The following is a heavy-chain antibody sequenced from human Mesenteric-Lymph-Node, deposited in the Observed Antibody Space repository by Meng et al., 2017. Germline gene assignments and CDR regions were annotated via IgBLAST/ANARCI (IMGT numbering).Heavy chain of an antibody. D-gene: IGHD2-2*01. V-gene: IGHV4-30-4*01. Sequence: HVLLQEPCPAVVKPSQPSSHTCSVSAGYISSGDSYCSWRRPPAGKRLEWGGYIYYSGSTYYNPSLRSRITITVDTSKSQFSLKLSSVTAADTAVYFCARGELLWDYWGQGTLVTVSS. CDR1: AGYISSGDSY. J-gene: IGHJ4*02. CDR3: ARGELLWDY. CDR2: IYYSGST.